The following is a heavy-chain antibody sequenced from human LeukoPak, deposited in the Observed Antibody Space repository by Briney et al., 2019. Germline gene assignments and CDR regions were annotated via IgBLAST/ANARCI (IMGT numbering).Heavy chain of an antibody. CDR2: IIPIFGTA. J-gene: IGHJ6*03. D-gene: IGHD2-2*01. Sequence: ASVKVSCKASGGTFSSYAISWVRQAPGQGLEWMGGIIPIFGTANYAQKFQGRVTITTDESTSTAYMELSSLRSEDTAVYYCARGDVVVVPAATAGCYYYYMDVWGKGTTVTVSS. CDR1: GGTFSSYA. CDR3: ARGDVVVVPAATAGCYYYYMDV. V-gene: IGHV1-69*05.